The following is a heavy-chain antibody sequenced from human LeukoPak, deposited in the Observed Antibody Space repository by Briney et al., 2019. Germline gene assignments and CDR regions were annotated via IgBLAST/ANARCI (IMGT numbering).Heavy chain of an antibody. D-gene: IGHD5-18*01. CDR2: ISWNSGSI. CDR1: GFTFDDYA. Sequence: GGSLRLSCAASGFTFDDYAMHWVRQAPGKGLEWVSGISWNSGSIGYADSVKGRFTISRDNAKNSLYLQMNSLRAEDTALYYCAKGGYSYGYGYHFDYWGQGTLVIVSS. V-gene: IGHV3-9*01. J-gene: IGHJ4*02. CDR3: AKGGYSYGYGYHFDY.